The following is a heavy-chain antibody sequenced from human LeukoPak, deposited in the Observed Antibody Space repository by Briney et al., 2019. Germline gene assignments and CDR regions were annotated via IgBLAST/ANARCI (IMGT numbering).Heavy chain of an antibody. Sequence: ASVKVSCKASGYTFTSYGISWVRQAPGQGLEWMGWISAYNGNTNYAQKLQGRVTMTTDTSTSTAYMELRSLRSDDTAVYYCARDRDITIIAAAARPFDYWGQGTLVTVSS. J-gene: IGHJ4*02. CDR2: ISAYNGNT. V-gene: IGHV1-18*01. CDR3: ARDRDITIIAAAARPFDY. CDR1: GYTFTSYG. D-gene: IGHD6-13*01.